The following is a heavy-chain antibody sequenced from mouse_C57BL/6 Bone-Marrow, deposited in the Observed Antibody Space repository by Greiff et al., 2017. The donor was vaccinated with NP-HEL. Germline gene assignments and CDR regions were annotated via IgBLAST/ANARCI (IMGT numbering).Heavy chain of an antibody. CDR1: YTFSRRVH. Sequence: QVQLKESGPELARPWASVKISCPAFYTFSRRVHFAIRDTNYWMQWVKQRPGQGLEWIGAIYPGNGDTSYIQKFKGKATLTADKSSSTAYMQLSSLTYEDSAVYYCGWGGDYDYFDYWGKGTTLTVSS. CDR3: YEDSAVYYCGWGGDYDYFDY. D-gene: IGHD2-4*01. J-gene: IGHJ2*01. V-gene: IGHV1-87*01. CDR2: GQGLEWIG.